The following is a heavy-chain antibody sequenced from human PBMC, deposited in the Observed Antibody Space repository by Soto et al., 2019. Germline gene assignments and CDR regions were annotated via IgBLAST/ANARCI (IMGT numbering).Heavy chain of an antibody. CDR2: IYNDGST. V-gene: IGHV3-66*01. CDR3: ARDSYTRY. CDR1: GRIVSTSY. D-gene: IGHD4-4*01. Sequence: GSLRLSCAASGRIVSTSYMSWVRQAPGKGLEWVSIIYNDGSTHYADSVKGRFTISRDDSKNTLYLQILSLRAEDTAVYYCARDSYTRYWGQGTLVTVSS. J-gene: IGHJ4*02.